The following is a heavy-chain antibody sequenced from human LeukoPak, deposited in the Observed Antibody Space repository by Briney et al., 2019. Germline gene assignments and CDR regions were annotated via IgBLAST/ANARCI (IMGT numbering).Heavy chain of an antibody. V-gene: IGHV1-2*02. D-gene: IGHD5-18*01. J-gene: IGHJ4*02. CDR3: ARVGYNYDFDY. CDR2: LNPNSGGT. CDR1: GYTSTGYF. Sequence: ASVKVSCKASGYTSTGYFLHWVRQAPGQGLEWMGWLNPNSGGTNYVQKFQGRVTVTRDTSISTAYMELSRLRSDDTAVYYCARVGYNYDFDYWGQGTLVTVSS.